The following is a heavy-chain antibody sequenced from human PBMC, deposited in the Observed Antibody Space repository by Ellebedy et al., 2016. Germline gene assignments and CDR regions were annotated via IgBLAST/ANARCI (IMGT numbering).Heavy chain of an antibody. CDR1: GGSINSVGDH. V-gene: IGHV4-31*03. CDR3: ARGKRGIAVVPHYMDV. J-gene: IGHJ6*03. Sequence: SETLSLTXNVSGGSINSVGDHWSWIRQHPGKGLEWIGYIYYSGSTHYNPPLQSRVTISVDTSKNQFALKLSSVTAADTAVYYCARGKRGIAVVPHYMDVWGKGTTVTVSS. D-gene: IGHD6-19*01. CDR2: IYYSGST.